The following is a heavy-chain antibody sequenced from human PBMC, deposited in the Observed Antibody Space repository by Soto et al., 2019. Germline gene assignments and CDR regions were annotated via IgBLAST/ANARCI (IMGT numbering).Heavy chain of an antibody. CDR3: ARGPSPLDP. Sequence: SPTLSLTCAISGASVSSNSAAWNWVRQSPARGLEWLGRTYYRSRWYSYYAASVKSRITIKPDTSKNQFSLQLNSVPPDDTAVYYCARGPSPLDPWGQGILVTVSS. CDR2: TYYRSRWYS. V-gene: IGHV6-1*01. CDR1: GASVSSNSAA. J-gene: IGHJ5*02.